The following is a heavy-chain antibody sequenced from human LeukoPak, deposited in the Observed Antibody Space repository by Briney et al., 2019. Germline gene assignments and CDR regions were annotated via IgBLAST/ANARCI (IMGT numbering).Heavy chain of an antibody. CDR2: VYHSGST. V-gene: IGHV4-59*01. J-gene: IGHJ6*02. D-gene: IGHD6-13*01. Sequence: SETLSLTCTVSGGSIMSYYWSWIRQPPGKGLEWIGYVYHSGSTNYNPSLQSRVTISVDTSKNQFSLKLSSVTAADTAVYYCARVPLVAAAGFYYYGMDVWGQGTTVTVSS. CDR3: ARVPLVAAAGFYYYGMDV. CDR1: GGSIMSYY.